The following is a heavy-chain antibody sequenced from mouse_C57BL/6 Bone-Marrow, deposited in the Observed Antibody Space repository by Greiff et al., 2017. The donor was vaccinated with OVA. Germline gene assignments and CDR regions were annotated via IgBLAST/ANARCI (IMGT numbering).Heavy chain of an antibody. Sequence: EVQLVESGGGLVQPGGSLKLSCAASGFTFSDYGLAWVRQAPRKGPEWVAFISNLAYSIYYADTVTGRFTISRENAKNTLYLEMSSLRTEDTAMYYCARQGDGSSWFAYWGQGTLVTVSA. CDR2: ISNLAYSI. CDR1: GFTFSDYG. J-gene: IGHJ3*01. V-gene: IGHV5-15*01. D-gene: IGHD2-3*01. CDR3: ARQGDGSSWFAY.